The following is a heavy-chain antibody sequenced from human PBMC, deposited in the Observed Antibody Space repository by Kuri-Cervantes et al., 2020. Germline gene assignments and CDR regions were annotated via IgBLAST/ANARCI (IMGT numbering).Heavy chain of an antibody. J-gene: IGHJ4*02. CDR3: TTDRYYYVAIYYFDY. Sequence: GESLKISCAASGFTVSSNYMSWVRQAPGKGLEWVSAISGSGGSTYYADSVKGRFTISRDDSKNTLYLQMNSLKTEDTAVYYCTTDRYYYVAIYYFDYWGQGTLVTVSS. V-gene: IGHV3-23*01. CDR2: ISGSGGST. CDR1: GFTVSSNY. D-gene: IGHD3-10*02.